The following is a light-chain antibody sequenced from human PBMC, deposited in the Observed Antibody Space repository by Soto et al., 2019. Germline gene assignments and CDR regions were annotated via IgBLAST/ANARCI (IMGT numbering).Light chain of an antibody. CDR1: QSVSKY. V-gene: IGKV1-39*01. J-gene: IGKJ2*01. CDR3: QQSYDLPRN. CDR2: YVS. Sequence: DIQMTQSPSSLSASVGDRVTISCRTNQSVSKYINWYQQKPGTAPKPLIYYVSSLQGGVPSRFSGSGSATDFALTISNLQPEDCATDYGQQSYDLPRNFGQGTKLEIK.